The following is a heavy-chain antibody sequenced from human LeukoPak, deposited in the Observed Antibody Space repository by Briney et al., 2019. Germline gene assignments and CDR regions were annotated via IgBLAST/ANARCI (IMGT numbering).Heavy chain of an antibody. CDR3: ARDQGYAMTASFDY. V-gene: IGHV3-66*01. CDR2: IYSGGST. D-gene: IGHD2-8*01. Sequence: GGSLRLSCAASGFTVSSNYMSWVRQAPGKGLEWVSVIYSGGSTYYADSVKGRFTISRDNAKNSLYLQMNSLRAEDTAVYYCARDQGYAMTASFDYWGQETLVTVSS. CDR1: GFTVSSNY. J-gene: IGHJ4*02.